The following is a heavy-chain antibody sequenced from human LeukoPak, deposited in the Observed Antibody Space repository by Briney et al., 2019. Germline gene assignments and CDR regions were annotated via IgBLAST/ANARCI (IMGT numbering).Heavy chain of an antibody. CDR2: IYYSGST. CDR3: ATHGFSSGYYYVAY. D-gene: IGHD3-22*01. V-gene: IGHV4-39*01. CDR1: GGSISSSSYY. J-gene: IGHJ4*02. Sequence: SETLSLACTVSGGSISSSSYYWGWIRQPPGKGLEWIGSIYYSGSTYYNPSLKSRVTISVDTSKNQFSLKLSSVTAADTAVYYCATHGFSSGYYYVAYWGQGTLVTVSS.